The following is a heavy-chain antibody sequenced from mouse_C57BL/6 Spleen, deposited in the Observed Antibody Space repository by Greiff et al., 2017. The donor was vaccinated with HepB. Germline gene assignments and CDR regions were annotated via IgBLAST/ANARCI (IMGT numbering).Heavy chain of an antibody. J-gene: IGHJ4*01. CDR3: TTNYGSSLYYVMDY. Sequence: VQLQQSGAELVRPGASVKLSCTASGFNIKDDYMHWVKQRPEQGLEWIGWIDPENGDTAYASKFPGKATITADTSSNTASLQLSSLTSEDTAVYYCTTNYGSSLYYVMDYWGQGTSVTVSS. V-gene: IGHV14-4*01. CDR1: GFNIKDDY. CDR2: IDPENGDT. D-gene: IGHD1-1*01.